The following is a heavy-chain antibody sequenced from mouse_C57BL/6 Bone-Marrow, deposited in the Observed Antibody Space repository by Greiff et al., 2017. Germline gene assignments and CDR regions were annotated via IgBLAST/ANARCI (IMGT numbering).Heavy chain of an antibody. CDR1: GYAFSSSW. V-gene: IGHV1-82*01. J-gene: IGHJ3*01. CDR2: IYPGDGDT. D-gene: IGHD3-1*01. CDR3: ARGNASAWFAY. Sequence: QVQLQQSGPELVKPGASVKISCKASGYAFSSSWMNWVKQRPGKGLEWIGRIYPGDGDTNYNGKFKGKATLTADKSSSTAYMQLSSLTSEDSAVDFCARGNASAWFAYWGQGTLVTVSA.